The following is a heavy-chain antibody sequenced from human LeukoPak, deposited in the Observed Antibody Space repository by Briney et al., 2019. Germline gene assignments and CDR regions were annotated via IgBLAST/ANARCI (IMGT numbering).Heavy chain of an antibody. Sequence: GGSLRLSCAASGFTFSSYAMSWVRQAPGKGLEWVSSISSSSSYIYYADSVKGRFTISRDNAKNSLYLQMNSLRAEDTAVYYCAREVAAAVYYWGQGTLVTVSS. CDR1: GFTFSSYA. D-gene: IGHD6-13*01. CDR2: ISSSSSYI. CDR3: AREVAAAVYY. J-gene: IGHJ4*02. V-gene: IGHV3-21*01.